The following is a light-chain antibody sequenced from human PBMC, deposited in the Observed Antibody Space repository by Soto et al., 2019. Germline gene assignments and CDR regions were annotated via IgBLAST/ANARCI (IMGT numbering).Light chain of an antibody. CDR3: CSSALL. V-gene: IGLV2-23*01. CDR1: NSDVGTHNL. J-gene: IGLJ1*01. Sequence: QSVRTEPAAVSGSPGQSVTISCTGTNSDVGTHNLVSWYQQHPGKAPKLIIYEGTKRPSGVSNRFSGSKSGNTASLTISGLQSEDDADYYGCSSALLFGTGTKATVL. CDR2: EGT.